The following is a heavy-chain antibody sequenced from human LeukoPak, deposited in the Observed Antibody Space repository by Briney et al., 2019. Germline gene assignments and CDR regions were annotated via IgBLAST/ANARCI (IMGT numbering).Heavy chain of an antibody. Sequence: GVLRLSCAASGFTFSSYSMNWVRQAPGKGPEWVSATSGSGGDTYYADSVKGRFTISRDNSKNTLYLQMNSLRAEDTAVYYCAKKGATTGDFDYWGQGTLVTVSS. CDR1: GFTFSSYS. CDR2: TSGSGGDT. J-gene: IGHJ4*02. CDR3: AKKGATTGDFDY. V-gene: IGHV3-23*01. D-gene: IGHD1-26*01.